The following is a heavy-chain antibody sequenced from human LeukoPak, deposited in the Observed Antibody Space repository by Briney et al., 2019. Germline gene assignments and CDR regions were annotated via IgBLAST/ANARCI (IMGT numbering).Heavy chain of an antibody. CDR3: ARSRARGGYYTLGY. CDR1: GFTVSSNY. V-gene: IGHV3-66*01. CDR2: IYSGGST. D-gene: IGHD3-3*01. J-gene: IGHJ4*02. Sequence: GGSLRLSCAASGFTVSSNYMSWVRQAPGKGLEWVSVIYSGGSTYYADSVKGRFTISRDNSKNTPYLQMNSLRAEDTAVYYCARSRARGGYYTLGYWGQGTLVTVSS.